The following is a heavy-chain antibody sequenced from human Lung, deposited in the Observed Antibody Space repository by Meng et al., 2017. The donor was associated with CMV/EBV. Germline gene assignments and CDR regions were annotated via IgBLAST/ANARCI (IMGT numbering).Heavy chain of an antibody. CDR2: INPNSGGT. J-gene: IGHJ4*02. V-gene: IGHV1-2*02. D-gene: IGHD6-13*01. CDR3: AREARAAGTDEYFDY. Sequence: AXVXVSXXASGYTFTGYYMHWVRQAPGQGLEWMGWINPNSGGTNYAQKFQGRVTMTRDTSISTTYMELSRLRSDDTAVYYCAREARAAGTDEYFDYWGQGXLVTVSS. CDR1: GYTFTGYY.